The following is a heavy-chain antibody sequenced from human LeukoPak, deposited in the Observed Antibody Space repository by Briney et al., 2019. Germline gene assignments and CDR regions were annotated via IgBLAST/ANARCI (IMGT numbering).Heavy chain of an antibody. CDR3: ARDTPFVVVVPVDSSPGAFDI. J-gene: IGHJ3*02. Sequence: GGSLRLSCAASGFTFSVYSMNWVRQAPGKGLEWVSYIISSGSAIYYADSVKGRFTISRDNANNSLYLQMNRLRAEDTAVYYCARDTPFVVVVPVDSSPGAFDIWGQGTIVTVSS. CDR2: IISSGSAI. V-gene: IGHV3-48*01. D-gene: IGHD2-2*01. CDR1: GFTFSVYS.